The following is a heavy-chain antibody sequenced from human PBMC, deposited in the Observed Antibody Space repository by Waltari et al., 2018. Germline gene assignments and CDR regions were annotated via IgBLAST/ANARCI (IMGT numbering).Heavy chain of an antibody. Sequence: QLQLQESGPGLVKPSETLSLTCTVSGGSISSSSYYWGWIRQPPGKGLEWIGSIDYRGSTNYNPSLKSRVTISVDTSKNQFSLKPSSVTAAETAVYYCASWVPASIAARPGWDYWGQGTLVTVSS. CDR1: GGSISSSSYY. D-gene: IGHD6-6*01. CDR3: ASWVPASIAARPGWDY. CDR2: IDYRGST. V-gene: IGHV4-39*07. J-gene: IGHJ4*02.